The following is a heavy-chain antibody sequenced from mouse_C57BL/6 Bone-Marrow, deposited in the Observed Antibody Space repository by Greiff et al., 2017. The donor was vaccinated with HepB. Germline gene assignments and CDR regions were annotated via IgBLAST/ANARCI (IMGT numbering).Heavy chain of an antibody. J-gene: IGHJ2*01. CDR1: GFNIKDDS. V-gene: IGHV14-4*01. CDR2: FDPENGDT. D-gene: IGHD1-1*01. Sequence: VQLQQSGAELVRPGASVKLSCTASGFNIKDDSMHWVKQRPEQGLEWIGWFDPENGDTEYASKFQGKATITADTSSNTAYLQLSSLTSEDTAVYYCTTDYYVFDYWGQGTTLTVSS. CDR3: TTDYYVFDY.